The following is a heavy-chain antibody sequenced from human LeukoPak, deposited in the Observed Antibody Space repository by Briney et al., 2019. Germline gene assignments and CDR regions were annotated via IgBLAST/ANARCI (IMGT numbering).Heavy chain of an antibody. Sequence: GGSLRLSCAASGFTFSSYGMHWVRQAPGKGLEWVAVISYDGSNKYYADSVKGRFTISRDNSKNTLYLQMNSLRAEDTAVYYCARISEAYYYYGMDVWGQGTTVTVSS. D-gene: IGHD1-26*01. J-gene: IGHJ6*02. V-gene: IGHV3-30*03. CDR2: ISYDGSNK. CDR1: GFTFSSYG. CDR3: ARISEAYYYYGMDV.